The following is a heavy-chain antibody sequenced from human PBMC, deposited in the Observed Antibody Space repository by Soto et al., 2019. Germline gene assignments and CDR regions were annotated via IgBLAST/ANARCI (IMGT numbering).Heavy chain of an antibody. V-gene: IGHV1-2*02. Sequence: GGSVKVSCKASGYTFTVYYMHWVRQAPGQGLEWMGWINPNSGGTNYAQKFQGRVTMTRDTSISTAYMELSRLRSDDTAVYYCARAYTGAAFDIWGQGTMVTVSS. CDR2: INPNSGGT. D-gene: IGHD2-2*02. CDR1: GYTFTVYY. J-gene: IGHJ3*02. CDR3: ARAYTGAAFDI.